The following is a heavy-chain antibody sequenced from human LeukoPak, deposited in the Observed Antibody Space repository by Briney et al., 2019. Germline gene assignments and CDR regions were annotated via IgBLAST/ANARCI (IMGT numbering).Heavy chain of an antibody. CDR1: GFIFSTYT. CDR3: VGGQVDETGYLR. J-gene: IGHJ4*02. CDR2: INGDGRTA. V-gene: IGHV3-64D*06. D-gene: IGHD3-9*01. Sequence: PGGSLRLSCSASGFIFSTYTMYWVRQAPGKGLENLSVINGDGRTAYYADSVKGRFTISRDNSRNTLYLQMSSLRVEDTAMYYCVGGQVDETGYLRWGQGTRVTVSS.